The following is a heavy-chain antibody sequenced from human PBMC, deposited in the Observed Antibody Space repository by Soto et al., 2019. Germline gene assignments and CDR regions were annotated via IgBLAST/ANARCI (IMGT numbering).Heavy chain of an antibody. Sequence: GGSLRLSCAASGFTFSSYWMSWVRQAPGKGLEWVANIKQDGSEKYYVDSVKGRFTISRDNAKNSLYLQMNSLRAEDTAVYYCAREGDIVAMPFDYWGQGTLVTVSS. D-gene: IGHD5-12*01. CDR1: GFTFSSYW. V-gene: IGHV3-7*01. J-gene: IGHJ4*02. CDR2: IKQDGSEK. CDR3: AREGDIVAMPFDY.